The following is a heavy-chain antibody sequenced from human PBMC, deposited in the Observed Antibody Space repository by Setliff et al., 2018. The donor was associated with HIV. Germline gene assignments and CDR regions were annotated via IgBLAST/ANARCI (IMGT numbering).Heavy chain of an antibody. Sequence: GGSLRLSCAASGFTFNSYWMSWIRQAPGKGLEWVANIKQDGSGKYYVDSVKGRFTISRDNAKNSLSLQMNCLRAEDTDVYYCARAYWGNGWYFDLWGRGTLVTVSS. CDR3: ARAYWGNGWYFDL. CDR1: GFTFNSYW. D-gene: IGHD3-16*01. J-gene: IGHJ2*01. CDR2: IKQDGSGK. V-gene: IGHV3-7*05.